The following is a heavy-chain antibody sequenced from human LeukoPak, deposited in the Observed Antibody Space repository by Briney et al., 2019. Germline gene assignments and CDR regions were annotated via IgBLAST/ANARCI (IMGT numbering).Heavy chain of an antibody. V-gene: IGHV4-34*01. D-gene: IGHD1-1*01. J-gene: IGHJ4*03. CDR2: VNHRGDT. CDR1: GGSFSAYY. Sequence: SETLSLTCAVYGGSFSAYYWSWIRQSPGKGLQWIAEVNHRGDTNYNPSVKGRVTISVDTSKNQFSLKVTTLTAADTAVYYCARGPTISETGYFDYWGQGTLVTVSS. CDR3: ARGPTISETGYFDY.